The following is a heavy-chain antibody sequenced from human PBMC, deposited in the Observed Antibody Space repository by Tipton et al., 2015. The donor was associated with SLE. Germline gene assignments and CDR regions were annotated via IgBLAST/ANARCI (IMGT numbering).Heavy chain of an antibody. Sequence: QVQLVQSGAEVKKPGSSVKVSCKASGGTFSTYGLTWVRQAPGQGLEWMGGIIPILGTADYARNFQGRVTITTDESTTTAYMELSSLRSEDTAVYYCASDSSSDEGYDYWGQGTLVTVSS. CDR1: GGTFSTYG. D-gene: IGHD6-6*01. CDR2: IIPILGTA. CDR3: ASDSSSDEGYDY. V-gene: IGHV1-69*01. J-gene: IGHJ4*02.